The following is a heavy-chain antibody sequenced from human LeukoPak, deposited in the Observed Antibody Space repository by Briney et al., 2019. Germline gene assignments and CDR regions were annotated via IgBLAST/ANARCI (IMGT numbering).Heavy chain of an antibody. V-gene: IGHV1-2*02. CDR1: VYTFTGYY. J-gene: IGHJ4*02. Sequence: ASVTVSCKASVYTFTGYYMHWVRQAPGQGLEWMGGINPNSGGTNYAQKFQGRVTMTRDTSISTAYMELSRLRSDDTAVYYCARVVYSSGWYSTYYFDYWGQGTLVTVSS. CDR3: ARVVYSSGWYSTYYFDY. CDR2: INPNSGGT. D-gene: IGHD6-19*01.